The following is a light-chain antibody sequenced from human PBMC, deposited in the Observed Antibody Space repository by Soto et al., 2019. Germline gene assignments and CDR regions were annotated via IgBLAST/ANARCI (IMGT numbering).Light chain of an antibody. V-gene: IGKV1-5*03. CDR3: QQYNSYFFT. CDR2: RAS. Sequence: DIQMTQSPSTLSASVGDRVNITCRASETINGWLAWYQQKPGKAPKLLISRASDLQTGVPTRFSDSGSGTEFTLTISSLQTDVFATYYCQQYNSYFFTFGPGTKVDVK. J-gene: IGKJ3*01. CDR1: ETINGW.